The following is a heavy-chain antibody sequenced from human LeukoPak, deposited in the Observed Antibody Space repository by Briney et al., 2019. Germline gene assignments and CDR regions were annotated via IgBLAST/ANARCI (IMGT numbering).Heavy chain of an antibody. V-gene: IGHV4-34*01. CDR3: ARGRAIFGVVNSRPFDP. Sequence: SETLSLTCTVSGGSISSYYWSWIRQPPGKGLEWIGEINHSGSTNYNPSLKSRVTISVDTSKNQFSLKLSSVTAADTAVYYCARGRAIFGVVNSRPFDPWGQGTLVTVSS. D-gene: IGHD3-3*01. CDR1: GGSISSYY. CDR2: INHSGST. J-gene: IGHJ5*02.